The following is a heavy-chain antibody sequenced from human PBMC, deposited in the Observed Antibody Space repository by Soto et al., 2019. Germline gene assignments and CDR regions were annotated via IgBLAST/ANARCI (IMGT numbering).Heavy chain of an antibody. J-gene: IGHJ4*02. CDR3: VREFLAGSFDN. CDR1: GYTYSKYI. CDR2: SSGYNGDT. Sequence: QVQLVQSGAEVKKPGASVKVSCKTSGYTYSKYIIAWVRQTPGQGLEWMGWSSGYNGDTQYAPELQVRVPFTSETSTSTAYIERRSLTSDDTAVYYCVREFLAGSFDNWGQGTLVTVSA. D-gene: IGHD6-19*01. V-gene: IGHV1-18*04.